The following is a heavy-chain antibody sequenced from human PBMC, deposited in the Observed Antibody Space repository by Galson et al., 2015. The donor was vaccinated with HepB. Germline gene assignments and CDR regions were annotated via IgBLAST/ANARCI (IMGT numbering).Heavy chain of an antibody. J-gene: IGHJ6*02. D-gene: IGHD3-22*01. Sequence: SLRLSCAASGFTFSSYWMRWVRQAPGKGLVWVSRINSDGSSTSYADSVKGRFTISRDNAKNTLYLQMNSLRAEDTAVYYCARADGYYDSSGYYNYYYYGMDVWGQGTTVTVSS. V-gene: IGHV3-74*01. CDR1: GFTFSSYW. CDR2: INSDGSST. CDR3: ARADGYYDSSGYYNYYYYGMDV.